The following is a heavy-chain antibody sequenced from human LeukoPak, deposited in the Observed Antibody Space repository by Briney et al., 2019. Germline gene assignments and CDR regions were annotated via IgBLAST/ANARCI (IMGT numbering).Heavy chain of an antibody. CDR3: AKYTFGKSKKFDY. J-gene: IGHJ4*02. D-gene: IGHD3-10*01. CDR2: ISSSSSKI. CDR1: GFNFNIYS. Sequence: GGSLRLSCAASGFNFNIYSFNWVRQAPGKGLEWVSYISSSSSKIHYADSVKGRFTISRDNSKNTLYLQMNSLRAEDTAVYYCAKYTFGKSKKFDYWGQGTLVTVSS. V-gene: IGHV3-21*04.